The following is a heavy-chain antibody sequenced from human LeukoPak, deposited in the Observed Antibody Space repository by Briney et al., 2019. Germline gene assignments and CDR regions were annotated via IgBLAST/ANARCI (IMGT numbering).Heavy chain of an antibody. D-gene: IGHD3-10*01. Sequence: ASVKVSCKASGYTFTSYGISWVRQAPGQGLEWMGRVSPYNGNTYYSQRFQDRVIITKDTSTGTAYMDLRDLRTDDTAMYYCARNGRVRRVVKDLFEYWGQGTLVAVSS. CDR1: GYTFTSYG. CDR2: VSPYNGNT. V-gene: IGHV1-18*01. CDR3: ARNGRVRRVVKDLFEY. J-gene: IGHJ4*02.